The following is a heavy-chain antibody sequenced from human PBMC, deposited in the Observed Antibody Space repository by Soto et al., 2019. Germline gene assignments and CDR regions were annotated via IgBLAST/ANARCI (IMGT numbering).Heavy chain of an antibody. CDR1: GGSVISDGYY. J-gene: IGHJ3*02. Sequence: PSETLSLTCTVSGGSVISDGYYLICIRQPPGKGLEWIGSIYYSGRTNYNPSLKSRVTISVDTSKNQFSLKMSSVTAADTAVFYCARERISRWPDAFDIWGQGTMVTVSS. CDR2: IYYSGRT. V-gene: IGHV4-61*08. D-gene: IGHD6-13*01. CDR3: ARERISRWPDAFDI.